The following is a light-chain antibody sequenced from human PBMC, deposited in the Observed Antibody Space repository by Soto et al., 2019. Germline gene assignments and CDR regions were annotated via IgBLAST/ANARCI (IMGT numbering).Light chain of an antibody. Sequence: EIVLTQSPATLSVSPGERATLSCRASQSVSDNLAWYQQKPGQAPRHLIYGASTRATGIPARFSGSGSGTEFTLTISSLQSEDFAVYYCQQYNNWPPLTFGGGTKVEIK. CDR3: QQYNNWPPLT. J-gene: IGKJ4*01. CDR1: QSVSDN. CDR2: GAS. V-gene: IGKV3-15*01.